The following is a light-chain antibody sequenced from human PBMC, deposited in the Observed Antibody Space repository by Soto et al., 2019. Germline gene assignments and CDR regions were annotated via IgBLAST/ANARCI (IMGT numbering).Light chain of an antibody. V-gene: IGKV1-5*01. CDR3: QYYNSYSRT. Sequence: DIQMTQSPSNLSASVGDRVTITCRASQRISAWLAWYQQKPGKGPKLLIYDVFSLQSGVPSRFSGTRSGTEFTLTISSMQLYDFATYYCQYYNSYSRTFGQGTKVEIK. CDR2: DVF. J-gene: IGKJ1*01. CDR1: QRISAW.